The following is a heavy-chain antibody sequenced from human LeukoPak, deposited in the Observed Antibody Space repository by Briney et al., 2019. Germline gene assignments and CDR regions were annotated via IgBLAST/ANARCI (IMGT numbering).Heavy chain of an antibody. D-gene: IGHD3-10*01. Sequence: GASVKVSCKASGYTFTSYGISWVRQAPGQGLEWMGWINPDSGDTKYAQKFQGRVTMTRDTSISTAYMELSRLRSDDTAVYYCARPAGAAPGGDAFDIWGQGTMVTVSS. CDR1: GYTFTSYG. CDR3: ARPAGAAPGGDAFDI. CDR2: INPDSGDT. V-gene: IGHV1-2*02. J-gene: IGHJ3*02.